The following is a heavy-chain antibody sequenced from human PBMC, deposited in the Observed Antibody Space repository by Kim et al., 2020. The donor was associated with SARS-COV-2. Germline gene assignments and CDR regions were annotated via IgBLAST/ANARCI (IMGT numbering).Heavy chain of an antibody. CDR1: GGSISSYY. V-gene: IGHV4-59*01. Sequence: SETLSLTCTVSGGSISSYYWSWIRQPPGKGLEWIGYICYSGSTNYNPSLKSRVTISLDTSKNQIPLQLRSVTGADTAVYYWAREGDSNDAFASWVQGTM. CDR2: ICYSGST. CDR3: AREGDSNDAFAS. D-gene: IGHD6-13*01. J-gene: IGHJ3*02.